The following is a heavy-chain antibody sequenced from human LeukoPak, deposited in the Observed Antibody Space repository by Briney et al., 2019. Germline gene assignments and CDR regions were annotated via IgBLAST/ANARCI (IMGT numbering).Heavy chain of an antibody. J-gene: IGHJ3*02. CDR2: INSSGGST. Sequence: ASVKVSCKASGYTFTSYYMHWVRQAPGQGLEWVGIINSSGGSTSYATKFQRRVTMTRDMSTSTVYMELSSLRSEDTAVYYCARAPDAFDIWGQGTMVTVSS. V-gene: IGHV1-46*01. CDR3: ARAPDAFDI. CDR1: GYTFTSYY.